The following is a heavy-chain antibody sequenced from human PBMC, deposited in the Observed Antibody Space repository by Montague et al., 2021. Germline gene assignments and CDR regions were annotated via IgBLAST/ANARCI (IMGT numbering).Heavy chain of an antibody. D-gene: IGHD6-13*01. CDR2: IYYSGNS. CDR3: ARVFSSWYVGWFDP. J-gene: IGHJ5*02. Sequence: SETLSLTCTVSGASITSNIYYWGWIRQSPGKGLERIGSIYYSGNSFYQPSLKSRITMAVDTSKHQFSLKLSSVTAADTAIYYCARVFSSWYVGWFDPWGQGTLVTVSS. CDR1: GASITSNIYY. V-gene: IGHV4-39*07.